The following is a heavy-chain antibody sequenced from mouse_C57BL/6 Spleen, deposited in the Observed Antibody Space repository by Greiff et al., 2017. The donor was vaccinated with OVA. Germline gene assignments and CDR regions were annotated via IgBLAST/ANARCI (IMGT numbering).Heavy chain of an antibody. CDR2: IDPSDSYT. CDR3: ARGDALRYFDY. J-gene: IGHJ2*01. V-gene: IGHV1-59*01. D-gene: IGHD1-1*01. Sequence: VQLQQPGAELVRPGTSVKLSCKASGYTFTSYWMHWVKQRPGQGLEWIGVIDPSDSYTNSNQKFKGKATLTVDTSSSTAYMQLSSLTSEDSAVYYCARGDALRYFDYWGQGTTLTVSS. CDR1: GYTFTSYW.